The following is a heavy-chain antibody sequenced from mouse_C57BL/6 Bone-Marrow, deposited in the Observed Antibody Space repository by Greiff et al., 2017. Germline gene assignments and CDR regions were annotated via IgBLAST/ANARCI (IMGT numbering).Heavy chain of an antibody. J-gene: IGHJ2*01. CDR1: GYTFTSYW. Sequence: QVQLKQPGAELVKPGASVKLSCKASGYTFTSYWMQWVKQRPGQGLEWIGEIDPSDSYTNYNQKFKGKATLTVDTSSSTAYMQLSSLTSEDSAVYYCARCSSGYYFYYWGQGTTLTVSS. CDR3: ARCSSGYYFYY. V-gene: IGHV1-50*01. D-gene: IGHD3-2*02. CDR2: IDPSDSYT.